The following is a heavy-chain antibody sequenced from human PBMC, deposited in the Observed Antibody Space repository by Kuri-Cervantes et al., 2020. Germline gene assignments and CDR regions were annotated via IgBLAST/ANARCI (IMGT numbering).Heavy chain of an antibody. V-gene: IGHV4-61*01. D-gene: IGHD2-8*01. J-gene: IGHJ4*02. Sequence: GSLRLSCTVSGGSVSSGSYYWSWIRQPPGKGLEWIGYIYYSGSTNYNPSLKSRVTISVDTSKNQFSLKLSSVTAADTAVYYCARAGRVLMVYSFDYWGQGTLVTVSS. CDR3: ARAGRVLMVYSFDY. CDR2: IYYSGST. CDR1: GGSVSSGSYY.